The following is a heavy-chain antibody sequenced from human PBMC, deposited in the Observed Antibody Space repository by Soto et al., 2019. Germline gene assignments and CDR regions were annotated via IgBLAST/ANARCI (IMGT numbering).Heavy chain of an antibody. CDR3: ARDGFGDSYSGSSPSDYYYYMDV. D-gene: IGHD6-6*01. CDR1: GFTFSSYS. CDR2: ISSSSSYI. J-gene: IGHJ6*03. V-gene: IGHV3-21*01. Sequence: GGSLRLSCAASGFTFSSYSMNWVRQAPGKGLEWVSSISSSSSYIYYADSVKGRFTISRDNAKNSLYLQMNSLRAEDTAVYYCARDGFGDSYSGSSPSDYYYYMDVWGKGTTVTVSS.